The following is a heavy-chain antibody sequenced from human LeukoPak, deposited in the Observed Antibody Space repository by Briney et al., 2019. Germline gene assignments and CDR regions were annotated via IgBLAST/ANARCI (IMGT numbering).Heavy chain of an antibody. J-gene: IGHJ4*02. V-gene: IGHV3-7*01. CDR2: IKQDGSEK. CDR3: ASGTYRLGDY. Sequence: GGSLRLSCAPSGFTFSSYWVSWVRQAPGKGLEWVANIKQDGSEKYYVDSVKGRFTISRDNAKNSLYLQMNSLRAEDTAVYYCASGTYRLGDYWGQGTLVAVSS. CDR1: GFTFSSYW. D-gene: IGHD3-10*01.